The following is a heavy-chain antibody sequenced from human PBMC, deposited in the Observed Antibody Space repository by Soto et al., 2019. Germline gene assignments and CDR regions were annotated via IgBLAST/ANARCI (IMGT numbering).Heavy chain of an antibody. CDR3: VRDRSGYYIGGFDY. Sequence: SEALALPCPVYVGSASDYYWSWVRQPAGKGLEWLGRIYTTGSTNYNPSLKSRVTMSLDTSNNQFSLKLSSVTAADTAVYYCVRDRSGYYIGGFDYWSQGTLVTVS. V-gene: IGHV4-4*07. CDR1: VGSASDYY. D-gene: IGHD3-9*01. CDR2: IYTTGST. J-gene: IGHJ4*02.